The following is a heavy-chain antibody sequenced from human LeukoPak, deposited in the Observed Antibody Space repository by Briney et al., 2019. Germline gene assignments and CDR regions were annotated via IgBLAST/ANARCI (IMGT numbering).Heavy chain of an antibody. CDR2: ITSTSSYI. D-gene: IGHD3-3*01. J-gene: IGHJ6*03. CDR1: GFTFSTYS. CDR3: ARELERSTIFGVGEDYMDV. V-gene: IGHV3-21*01. Sequence: GGSLRLSCAASGFTFSTYSMNWVRQTPGKGLEWVSSITSTSSYIYYADSVEGRFTVSRDNAKNSVDLQMNSLRAEDTAVYFRARELERSTIFGVGEDYMDVWGKGTTVTVSS.